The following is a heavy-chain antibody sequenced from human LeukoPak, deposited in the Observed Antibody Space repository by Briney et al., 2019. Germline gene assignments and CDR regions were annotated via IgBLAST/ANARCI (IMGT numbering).Heavy chain of an antibody. V-gene: IGHV3-30*03. CDR3: ARSAAPWPPKWGYYGSGSYYQFDP. CDR2: ISYDGSNK. J-gene: IGHJ5*02. D-gene: IGHD3-10*01. CDR1: GFTFSSYG. Sequence: GRSLRLSCAASGFTFSSYGMHWVRQAPGKGLEWVAVISYDGSNKHYADSVKGRFTISRDNSKNTLYLQMNSLRAEDTAVYYCARSAAPWPPKWGYYGSGSYYQFDPWGQGTLVTVSS.